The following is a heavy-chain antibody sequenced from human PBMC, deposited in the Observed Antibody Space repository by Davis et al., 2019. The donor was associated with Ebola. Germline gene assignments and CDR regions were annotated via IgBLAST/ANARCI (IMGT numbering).Heavy chain of an antibody. CDR1: GFTFSGSA. V-gene: IGHV3-73*01. Sequence: GESLKISCAASGFTFSGSALHWVRQASGKGLEWLGRIRSKADNYATAYAASVKGRFTISRDDSENTAYLQMNSLKTEDTAVYYCALRNLGAYSGNYLNYWGQGTLVIVSS. D-gene: IGHD1-26*01. J-gene: IGHJ4*02. CDR2: IRSKADNYAT. CDR3: ALRNLGAYSGNYLNY.